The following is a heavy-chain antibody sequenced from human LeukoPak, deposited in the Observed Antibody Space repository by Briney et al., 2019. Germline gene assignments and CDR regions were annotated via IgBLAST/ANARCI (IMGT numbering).Heavy chain of an antibody. Sequence: SETLSLTCAVPGGSISSGGYSWSWIRQPPGKGLEWIGYIYHSGSTYYNPSLKSRVTISVDRSKNQFSLKLSSVTAADTAVYYCARGYYYDSSGPFDPWGQGTLVTVSS. CDR2: IYHSGST. CDR1: GGSISSGGYS. CDR3: ARGYYYDSSGPFDP. D-gene: IGHD3-22*01. J-gene: IGHJ5*02. V-gene: IGHV4-30-2*01.